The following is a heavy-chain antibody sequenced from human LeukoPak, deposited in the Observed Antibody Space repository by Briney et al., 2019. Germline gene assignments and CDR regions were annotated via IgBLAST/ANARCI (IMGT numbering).Heavy chain of an antibody. CDR3: ARGPDYYDGSGYRFDY. J-gene: IGHJ4*02. D-gene: IGHD3-22*01. V-gene: IGHV4-4*07. CDR1: GDSISSYY. Sequence: PSETLSLTCTVSGDSISSYYWNWIRQPAGKGLEWIGRIYTSGRTNYNPSLKSRVTMSIDTSKNQFSLKLSSVTAADTAVYYCARGPDYYDGSGYRFDYWGQGTLVTASS. CDR2: IYTSGRT.